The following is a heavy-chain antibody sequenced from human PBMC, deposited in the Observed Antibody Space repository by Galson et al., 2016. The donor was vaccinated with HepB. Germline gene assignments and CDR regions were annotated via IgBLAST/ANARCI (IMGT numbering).Heavy chain of an antibody. V-gene: IGHV1-46*01. CDR2: INPSGGST. J-gene: IGHJ6*02. D-gene: IGHD3-3*01. Sequence: SVKVSCKASGYTFTSYYIHWVREAPGQGLEWMGIINPSGGSTTYAQKFQGRVTMTRDTSTDTVYMVMSSLRSEDTAVYYCARDLATVTTWGRKYYYFGMNVWGQGTAVTVSS. CDR1: GYTFTSYY. CDR3: ARDLATVTTWGRKYYYFGMNV.